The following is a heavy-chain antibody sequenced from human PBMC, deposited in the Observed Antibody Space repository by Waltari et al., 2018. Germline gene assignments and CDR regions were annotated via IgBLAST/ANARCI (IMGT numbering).Heavy chain of an antibody. CDR3: ARAPLRYFADGFDY. CDR1: GGSISSYY. V-gene: IGHV4-59*01. J-gene: IGHJ4*02. D-gene: IGHD3-9*01. Sequence: QVQLQESGPGLVKPSETLSLTCTVSGGSISSYYWSWIRQPPGKGLEWIGYIYYSGSTNYNPSLKSRVTISVDTSKNQFSLKLSSVTAADTAVYYCARAPLRYFADGFDYWGQGTLVTVSS. CDR2: IYYSGST.